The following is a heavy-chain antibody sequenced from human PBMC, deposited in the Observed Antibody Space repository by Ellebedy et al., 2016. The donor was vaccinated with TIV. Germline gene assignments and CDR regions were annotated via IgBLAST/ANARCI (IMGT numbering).Heavy chain of an antibody. CDR2: ISYDGTYK. D-gene: IGHD6-13*01. CDR1: GFTFSRCP. J-gene: IGHJ4*02. V-gene: IGHV3-30*04. CDR3: VRGEAGVGTELDY. Sequence: PGGSLRLSCAAPGFTFSRCPMHWVRQAPGKGLECVAIISYDGTYKYYADSVKGRFSISRDNSKNTLYLQMNSLRPEDTAVYYCVRGEAGVGTELDYWGQGTLVSVSS.